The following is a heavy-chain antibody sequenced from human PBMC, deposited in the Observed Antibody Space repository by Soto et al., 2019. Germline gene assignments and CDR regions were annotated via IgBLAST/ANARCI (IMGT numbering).Heavy chain of an antibody. CDR3: ARDAIAVVMD. J-gene: IGHJ4*02. CDR1: GFTFSSYG. D-gene: IGHD6-19*01. Sequence: QVQLVESGGGVVQPGRSLRLSCAASGFTFSSYGMHWVRQAPGKGLEWVAVIWYDGSNKYYADSVKGRFTISRDNSKNTLYLQMNSLRAEDTAVYYWARDAIAVVMDWGQGTLVTVSS. CDR2: IWYDGSNK. V-gene: IGHV3-33*01.